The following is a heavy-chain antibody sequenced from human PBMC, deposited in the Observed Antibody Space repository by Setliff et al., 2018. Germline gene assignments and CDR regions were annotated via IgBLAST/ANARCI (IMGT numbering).Heavy chain of an antibody. CDR2: ITPFNGNT. Sequence: ASVKVSCKASGYTFTYRYLHWVRQAPGQALEWMGWITPFNGNTNYAQKFQDRVTITRDRSMSTAYMELSSLRSEDTAMYYCASGPTMVRGVIITSYGMDVWGQGTTVTVSS. V-gene: IGHV1-45*02. CDR3: ASGPTMVRGVIITSYGMDV. CDR1: GYTFTYRY. D-gene: IGHD3-10*01. J-gene: IGHJ6*02.